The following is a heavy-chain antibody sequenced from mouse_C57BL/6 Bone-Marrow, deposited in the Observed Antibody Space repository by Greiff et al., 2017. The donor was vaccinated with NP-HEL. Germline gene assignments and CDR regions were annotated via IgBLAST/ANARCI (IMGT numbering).Heavy chain of an antibody. CDR3: ASDYYGSSLRFAY. J-gene: IGHJ3*01. D-gene: IGHD1-1*01. CDR1: GYTFTSYG. V-gene: IGHV1-81*01. Sequence: QVQLQQSGAELARPGASVTLSCKASGYTFTSYGISWVKQRTGQGLEWIGEIYPRSGNTYYKEKIKGKATLTADKSYSTAYMEISSLTAESAAVYFCASDYYGSSLRFAYWGQGTLVTVSA. CDR2: IYPRSGNT.